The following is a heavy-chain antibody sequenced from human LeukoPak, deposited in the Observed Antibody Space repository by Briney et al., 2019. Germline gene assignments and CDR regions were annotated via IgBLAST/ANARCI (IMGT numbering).Heavy chain of an antibody. CDR1: FSSFG. J-gene: IGHJ3*02. CDR3: AREQDDGFDI. Sequence: FSSFGXXWVRXXPXKXLXGVAFIWYDGSYKYYVDSVKGRFTISRDNSKITLYLQMNSLRVDDTAVYYCAREQDDGFDIWGQGTMVTVSS. V-gene: IGHV3-33*01. CDR2: IWYDGSYK.